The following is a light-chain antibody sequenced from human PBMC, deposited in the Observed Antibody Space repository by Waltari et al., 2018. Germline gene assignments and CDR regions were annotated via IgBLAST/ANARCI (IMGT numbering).Light chain of an antibody. CDR3: LVWHSTIDHQGV. CDR2: YDS. Sequence: SYVVTQSPSVSVAPGETARITCGGDHIGSKGVHLYQQRPGQAPVLVISYDSDRPSGIPERFSGSNSGNTATLTISWVEAEDEADYYCLVWHSTIDHQGVFGGGTKLTVL. V-gene: IGLV3-21*04. CDR1: HIGSKG. J-gene: IGLJ2*01.